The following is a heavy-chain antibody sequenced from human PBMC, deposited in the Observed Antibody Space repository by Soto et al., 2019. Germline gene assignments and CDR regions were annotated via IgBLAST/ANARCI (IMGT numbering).Heavy chain of an antibody. CDR1: GGTFSSYT. Sequence: ASVKVSCKASGGTFSSYTISWVRQAPGQGLEWMGRINPIIGNTNYSQKFQGRVTITRDTSTSTAYMELRSLRSDDTAVYYCARDGSSIVDWLSIGAVYYGMDVWG. CDR3: ARDGSSIVDWLSIGAVYYGMDV. CDR2: INPIIGNT. D-gene: IGHD3-9*01. V-gene: IGHV1-69*08. J-gene: IGHJ6*02.